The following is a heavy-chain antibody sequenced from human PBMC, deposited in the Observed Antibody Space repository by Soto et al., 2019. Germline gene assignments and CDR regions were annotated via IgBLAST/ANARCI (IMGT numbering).Heavy chain of an antibody. V-gene: IGHV3-30*04. CDR2: ISYDGRNK. CDR3: ARASDSVVAGMDV. J-gene: IGHJ6*02. CDR1: GFTFSSYA. Sequence: QVQLVESGGGVVQPGRSLRLSCAASGFTFSSYAMHWVRQAPGKGLEWVAVISYDGRNKYYADSVKGRFTISRDNSKNTLYLQMNSLRAEDTAVYYCARASDSVVAGMDVWGQGTTVTGSS. D-gene: IGHD2-15*01.